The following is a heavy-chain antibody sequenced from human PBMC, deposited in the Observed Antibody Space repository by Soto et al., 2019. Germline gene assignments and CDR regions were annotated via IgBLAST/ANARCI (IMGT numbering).Heavy chain of an antibody. V-gene: IGHV2-5*01. CDR1: GFSLSTSGVG. CDR3: AHSPLIVGATRNWFDP. J-gene: IGHJ5*02. CDR2: IYWNDDK. Sequence: SGPTLVNPTQTLTLTCTFSGFSLSTSGVGVGWIRQPPGKALEWLALIYWNDDKRYSPSLKSRLTITKDTSKNQVVLTMTNMDPVDTAAYYCAHSPLIVGATRNWFDPWGQGTLVTVSS. D-gene: IGHD1-26*01.